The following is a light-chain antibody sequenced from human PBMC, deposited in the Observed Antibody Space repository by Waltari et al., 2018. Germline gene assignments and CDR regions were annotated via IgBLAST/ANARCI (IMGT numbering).Light chain of an antibody. CDR1: SSDVGGYNY. CDR3: SSYRSGSILV. J-gene: IGLJ2*01. CDR2: EVS. Sequence: QSALTQPASVSASPGQSITISCTCTSSDVGGYNYVSWYQQHPGKVPKVMIYEVSNRPSGVSHRFSGSKSGNTASLTISGLQAEDEADYYCSSYRSGSILVFGGGTKVTVL. V-gene: IGLV2-14*01.